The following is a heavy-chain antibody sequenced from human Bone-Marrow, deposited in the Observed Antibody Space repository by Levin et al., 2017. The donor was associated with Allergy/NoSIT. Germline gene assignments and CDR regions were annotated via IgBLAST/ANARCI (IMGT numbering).Heavy chain of an antibody. Sequence: PGGSLRLSCEASGFTLTSHAMHWVRQAPGQGLEWVAFISFDGRDEYYADSVKGRFTISRDKSKNTLYLQLSSLRPEDTAVYFCARKGYGGDQGLDYWGQGSLVTVSS. V-gene: IGHV3-30*04. CDR1: GFTLTSHA. CDR2: ISFDGRDE. D-gene: IGHD4/OR15-4a*01. J-gene: IGHJ4*02. CDR3: ARKGYGGDQGLDY.